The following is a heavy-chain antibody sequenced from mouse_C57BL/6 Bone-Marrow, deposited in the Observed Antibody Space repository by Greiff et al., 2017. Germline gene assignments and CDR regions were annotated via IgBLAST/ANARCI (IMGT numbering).Heavy chain of an antibody. D-gene: IGHD1-1*01. CDR3: AREGTVVSYYFDY. CDR1: GYTFTRYW. V-gene: IGHV1-69*01. Sequence: VQLQQPGAELVMPGASVKLSCKASGYTFTRYWMHWVKQRPGQGLEWIGEIDPSDSYTNYNQKFKGKSTLTVDKSSSTAYMQLSSLTSEDSAVYYCAREGTVVSYYFDYWGQGTTLTVSS. CDR2: IDPSDSYT. J-gene: IGHJ2*01.